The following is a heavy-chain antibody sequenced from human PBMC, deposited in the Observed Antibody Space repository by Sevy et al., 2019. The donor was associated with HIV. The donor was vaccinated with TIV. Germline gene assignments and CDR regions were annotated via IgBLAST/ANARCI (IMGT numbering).Heavy chain of an antibody. D-gene: IGHD2-2*01. J-gene: IGHJ4*02. CDR3: AREGSIVVVPAAMGDY. V-gene: IGHV1-2*02. CDR1: GYTFTGYY. Sequence: ASVKVSCKASGYTFTGYYMHWVRQAPGQGLEWMGWINPNSGGTNYAQKFQGRVTMTRETSISTAYMELSRLGSDDTAVYYCAREGSIVVVPAAMGDYWGQGTLVTVSS. CDR2: INPNSGGT.